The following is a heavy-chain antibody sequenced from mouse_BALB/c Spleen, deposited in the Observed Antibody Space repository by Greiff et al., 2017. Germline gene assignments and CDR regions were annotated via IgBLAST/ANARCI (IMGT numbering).Heavy chain of an antibody. V-gene: IGHV1-7*01. CDR2: INPSTGYT. CDR1: GYTFTSYW. CDR3: ARNYGNYGDY. J-gene: IGHJ2*01. Sequence: VQLQQSGADLAKPGASVKMSCKASGYTFTSYWMHWVKQRPGQGLEWIGYINPSTGYTEYNQKFKDKATLTADKSSSTAYMQLSSLTSEDSAVYYCARNYGNYGDYWGQGTTLTVSS. D-gene: IGHD2-1*01.